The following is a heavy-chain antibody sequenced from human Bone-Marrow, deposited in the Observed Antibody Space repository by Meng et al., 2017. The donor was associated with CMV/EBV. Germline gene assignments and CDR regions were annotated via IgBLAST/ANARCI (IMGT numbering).Heavy chain of an antibody. Sequence: SETLSLTCTVSGGPISSSSYYWGWIRQPPGKGLECIGSIYYSGSTYYNPSLKSRVTISVDTSKNQFSLKLSSVTAADTAVYYCARIVGATRSDWFDPWGQGTLVTVSS. D-gene: IGHD1-26*01. CDR2: IYYSGST. V-gene: IGHV4-39*01. CDR3: ARIVGATRSDWFDP. CDR1: GGPISSSSYY. J-gene: IGHJ5*02.